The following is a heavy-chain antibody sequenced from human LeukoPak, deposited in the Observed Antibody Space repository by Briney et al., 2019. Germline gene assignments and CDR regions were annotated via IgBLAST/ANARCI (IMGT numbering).Heavy chain of an antibody. J-gene: IGHJ4*02. D-gene: IGHD6-13*01. Sequence: GGSLRLSCAASGFTFSSYAMSWVRQAPGKGLEWVSAISGSGGSTYYADSVKGRFTISRDNSKSTLYLQMNSLRAEDTAVYYCAKGSGSSSWYGEVDYWGQGTLVTVSS. V-gene: IGHV3-23*01. CDR1: GFTFSSYA. CDR3: AKGSGSSSWYGEVDY. CDR2: ISGSGGST.